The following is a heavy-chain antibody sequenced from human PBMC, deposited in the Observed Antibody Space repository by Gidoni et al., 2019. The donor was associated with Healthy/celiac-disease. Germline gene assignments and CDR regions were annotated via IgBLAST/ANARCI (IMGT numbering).Heavy chain of an antibody. V-gene: IGHV2-5*02. CDR2: IYWDDDK. CDR3: AHRRLSGGRSLFDY. D-gene: IGHD2-15*01. CDR1: GFSLRTSGVG. J-gene: IGHJ4*02. Sequence: QITLKESGPTLVKPKQTLTLTCTSSGFSLRTSGVGVGWIRQPPGKALEWLALIYWDDDKRYSPSLKSRLTITKDTSKNQVVLTMTNMDPVDTATYYCAHRRLSGGRSLFDYWGQGTLVTVSS.